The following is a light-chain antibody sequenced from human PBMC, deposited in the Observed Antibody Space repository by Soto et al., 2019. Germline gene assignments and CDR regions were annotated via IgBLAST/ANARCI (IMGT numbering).Light chain of an antibody. CDR1: QNLLHIDGYNY. CDR3: MQAVYTRT. CDR2: LGS. J-gene: IGKJ1*01. Sequence: EIVVTQSPLSLSVTPGEPASISCRSSQNLLHIDGYNYLDWYLRKPGQSPQLLIFLGSYRASGVPDRFSGSGSGTDFTLRISRVEAEDVGVYYCMQAVYTRTFGPGTKVEIK. V-gene: IGKV2-28*01.